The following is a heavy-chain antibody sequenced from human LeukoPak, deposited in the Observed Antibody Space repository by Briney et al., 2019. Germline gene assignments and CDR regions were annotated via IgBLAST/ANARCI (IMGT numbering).Heavy chain of an antibody. Sequence: ASVKVSCKASGYTFTGYYLHWVRQAPGQGLEWMGWINPNSGDTNFAQRFQGRVTMTRDTSISTAYMEVSRLRSDDTAVYYCAREGSYSYYFGPPFDSWGQGTLVTVSS. V-gene: IGHV1-2*02. J-gene: IGHJ4*02. D-gene: IGHD2/OR15-2a*01. CDR3: AREGSYSYYFGPPFDS. CDR1: GYTFTGYY. CDR2: INPNSGDT.